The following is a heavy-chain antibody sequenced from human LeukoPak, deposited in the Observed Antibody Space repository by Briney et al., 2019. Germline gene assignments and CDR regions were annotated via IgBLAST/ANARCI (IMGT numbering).Heavy chain of an antibody. CDR1: GGTFSSYA. J-gene: IGHJ5*02. D-gene: IGHD3-10*01. CDR3: ARGITMVRGSSKNWFDP. V-gene: IGHV1-69*13. Sequence: SVKVSCKASGGTFSSYAISWVRQAPGQGLEWMGGIIPIFGTANYAQKFQGRVTITADESTSTAYMELSSLRSGDTAVYYCARGITMVRGSSKNWFDPWGQGTLVTVSS. CDR2: IIPIFGTA.